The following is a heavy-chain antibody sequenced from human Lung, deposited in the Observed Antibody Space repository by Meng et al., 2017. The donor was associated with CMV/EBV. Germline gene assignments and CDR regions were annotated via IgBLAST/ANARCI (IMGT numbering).Heavy chain of an antibody. D-gene: IGHD3-22*01. J-gene: IGHJ3*02. CDR1: GFTFSSYA. CDR2: ISGSGGST. CDR3: ARDRGVVITNSMAFDI. V-gene: IGHV3-23*01. Sequence: GGSLRLXCAASGFTFSSYAMSWVRQAPGKGLEWVSAISGSGGSTYYADSVKGRFTISRDNSKNTLYLQMNSLRVEDTAVFYCARDRGVVITNSMAFDIWGQGTXVTVAS.